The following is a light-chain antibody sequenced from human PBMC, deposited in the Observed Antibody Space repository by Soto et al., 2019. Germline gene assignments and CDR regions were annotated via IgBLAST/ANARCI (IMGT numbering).Light chain of an antibody. V-gene: IGKV1-6*01. Sequence: IQRTQSPSTLSASVGDRVTIACRASQGIRNDLGWYQQKPGKAPKLLIYAASSLQSGVPSRFSGSGSGTDFTLTISSLQPEDFATYYCLQDYIYPWTFGQGTKVDTK. CDR3: LQDYIYPWT. J-gene: IGKJ1*01. CDR1: QGIRND. CDR2: AAS.